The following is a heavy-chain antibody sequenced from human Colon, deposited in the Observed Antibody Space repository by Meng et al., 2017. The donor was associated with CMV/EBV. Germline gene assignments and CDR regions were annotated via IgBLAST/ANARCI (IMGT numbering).Heavy chain of an antibody. CDR3: ARAVYFPLYHFNS. J-gene: IGHJ4*02. CDR1: GFTFSSYE. D-gene: IGHD2-8*01. CDR2: ISSSGNTI. Sequence: GESLKISCTASGFTFSSYEMNWVRQAPGKGLEWVSYISSSGNTIYYADSVKGRFTISRGNGKNSLFLHMNSLRAEDTAVYYCARAVYFPLYHFNSWGQGTLVTVSS. V-gene: IGHV3-48*03.